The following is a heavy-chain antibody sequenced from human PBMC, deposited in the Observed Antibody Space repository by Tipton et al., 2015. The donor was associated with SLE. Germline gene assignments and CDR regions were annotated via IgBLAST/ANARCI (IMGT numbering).Heavy chain of an antibody. J-gene: IGHJ4*02. D-gene: IGHD2-2*01. V-gene: IGHV4-34*01. CDR2: INHSGST. CDR1: GGSFSGYY. CDR3: ARRCQYQLLR. Sequence: TLSLTCAVYGGSFSGYYWSWIRQPPGKGLEWIGEINHSGSTNYNPSLKSRVTISVDTSKNQFSLKLSSGTAADTAVYYCARRCQYQLLRWGQGTLVTVSS.